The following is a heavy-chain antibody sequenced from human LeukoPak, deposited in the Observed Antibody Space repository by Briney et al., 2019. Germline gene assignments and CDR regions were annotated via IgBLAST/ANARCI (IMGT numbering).Heavy chain of an antibody. V-gene: IGHV3-23*01. CDR3: AKDQGGSSWYVLGPYFDY. D-gene: IGHD6-13*01. CDR1: GFTFSSYA. Sequence: GGSLRLSCAASGFTFSSYAMSWVRQAPGKGLEWVSAISGSGGSTYHADSVKGRFTISRDNSKNTLYLQMNSLRAEDTAVYYCAKDQGGSSWYVLGPYFDYWGQGTLVTVSS. CDR2: ISGSGGST. J-gene: IGHJ4*02.